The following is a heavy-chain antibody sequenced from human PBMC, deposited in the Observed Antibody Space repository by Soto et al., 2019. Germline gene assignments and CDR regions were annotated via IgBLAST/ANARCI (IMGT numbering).Heavy chain of an antibody. D-gene: IGHD3-16*01. V-gene: IGHV4-31*03. Sequence: QVQLQESGPGLVKPSQTLSLTCTVSGGSISSGGYYWSWIRQHPGKGLEWIGSIYYSGSTYYNPSLKRRLTTAVDSSTNQFPLQRRPVTAADTAVYCCARGVLHRGQGTLVTVSS. CDR2: IYYSGST. CDR3: ARGVLH. J-gene: IGHJ4*02. CDR1: GGSISSGGYY.